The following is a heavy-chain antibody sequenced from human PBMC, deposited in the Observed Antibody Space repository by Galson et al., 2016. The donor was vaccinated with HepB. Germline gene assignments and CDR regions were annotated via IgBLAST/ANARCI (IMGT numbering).Heavy chain of an antibody. CDR3: ARGPRTNYDFWTGLEGY. Sequence: SVKVSCKASGYTFTGYYMHWVRQAPGQGLEWMGWINPISGGTNYAQKFQGWVTMTREASISTAYMELRRLSSDDTAVYYCARGPRTNYDFWTGLEGYWGQGTLVTVSS. J-gene: IGHJ4*02. CDR2: INPISGGT. D-gene: IGHD3-3*01. CDR1: GYTFTGYY. V-gene: IGHV1-2*04.